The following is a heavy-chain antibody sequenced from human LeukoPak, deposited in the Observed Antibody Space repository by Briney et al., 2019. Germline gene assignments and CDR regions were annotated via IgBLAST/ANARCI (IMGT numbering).Heavy chain of an antibody. CDR1: GGSISSGGYY. CDR3: ARGLYAYYYDSSGLPGGWFDP. Sequence: SQTLSLTCTVSGGSISSGGYYWSWIRQPPGKGLEWIGEINHSGSTNYNPSLKSRVTISVDTSKNQFSLKLSSVTAADTAVYYCARGLYAYYYDSSGLPGGWFDPWGQGTLVTVSS. CDR2: INHSGST. D-gene: IGHD3-22*01. J-gene: IGHJ5*02. V-gene: IGHV4-30-2*01.